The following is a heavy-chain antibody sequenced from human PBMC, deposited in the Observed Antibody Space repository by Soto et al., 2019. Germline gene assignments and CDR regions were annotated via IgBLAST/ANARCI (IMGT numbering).Heavy chain of an antibody. CDR1: GGNFGGYG. V-gene: IGHV3-21*01. CDR3: ARDPYVVVVAATSRRPSYYMDV. CDR2: ISSSSSYI. D-gene: IGHD2-15*01. Sequence: GGSLRLSWAASGGNFGGYGGNCVRQDPGKGLEWVSSISSSSSYIYYADSVKGRFTISRDNAKNSLYLQMNSLRAEDTAVYYCARDPYVVVVAATSRRPSYYMDVWGKGTTVTVSS. J-gene: IGHJ6*03.